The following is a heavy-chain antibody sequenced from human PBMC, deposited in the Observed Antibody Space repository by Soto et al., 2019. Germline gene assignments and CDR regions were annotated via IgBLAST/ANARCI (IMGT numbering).Heavy chain of an antibody. CDR1: GFTFSSYS. Sequence: GGSLRLSCAASGFTFSSYSMNWVRQAPGKGLEWVSSISSSSSYIYYADSVKGRFTISRDNAKNSLYLQMNSLRAEDTAVYYCASPTYSSSPDAFDIWGQGTMVTVSS. D-gene: IGHD6-13*01. CDR3: ASPTYSSSPDAFDI. CDR2: ISSSSSYI. V-gene: IGHV3-21*01. J-gene: IGHJ3*02.